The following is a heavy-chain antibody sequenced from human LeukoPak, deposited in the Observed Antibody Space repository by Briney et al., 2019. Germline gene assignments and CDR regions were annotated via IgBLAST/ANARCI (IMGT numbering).Heavy chain of an antibody. CDR2: ISYDGSNK. D-gene: IGHD2-2*02. J-gene: IGHJ4*02. V-gene: IGHV3-30-3*02. CDR3: AKTHYCSSTSCYIDY. Sequence: GRSLRLSCAASGFTFSSYAMHWVRQAPGKGPEWVAVISYDGSNKYYADSVKGRFITSRDNSRTTLHLQMNSLRAEDTAVYYCAKTHYCSSTSCYIDYWGQGTLVTVSS. CDR1: GFTFSSYA.